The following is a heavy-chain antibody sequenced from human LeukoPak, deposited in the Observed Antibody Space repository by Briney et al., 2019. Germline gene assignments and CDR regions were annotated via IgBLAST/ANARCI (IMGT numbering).Heavy chain of an antibody. CDR3: AKDPFDQMLPENWFDP. V-gene: IGHV1-2*02. J-gene: IGHJ5*02. CDR2: MNPNSGDT. Sequence: ASVKVSCKASGYTFTGYYIHWVRQAPGQGLEWVGWMNPNSGDTNYARSFQGRVTMTRDTSISTAYMELSRLRFGDTAVYYCAKDPFDQMLPENWFDPWGQGTLVTVSS. D-gene: IGHD2-2*01. CDR1: GYTFTGYY.